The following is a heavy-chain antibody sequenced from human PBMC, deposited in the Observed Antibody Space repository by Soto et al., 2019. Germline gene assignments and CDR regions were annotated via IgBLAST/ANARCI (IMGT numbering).Heavy chain of an antibody. CDR2: INPITGGT. J-gene: IGHJ4*02. D-gene: IGHD3-22*01. V-gene: IGHV1-2*02. Sequence: ASVKVSCKASGYTFTSYYIHWVRQAPGQGLEWMGWINPITGGTNYAPKFQGRVTMTRDTSITTAYMELSRLRADDAAVYYCARNYYDSSDRDYLDYWGQGTPVTVSP. CDR3: ARNYYDSSDRDYLDY. CDR1: GYTFTSYY.